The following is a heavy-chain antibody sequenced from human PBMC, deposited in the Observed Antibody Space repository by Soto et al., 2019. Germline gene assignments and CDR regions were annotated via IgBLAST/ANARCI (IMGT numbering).Heavy chain of an antibody. V-gene: IGHV3-48*01. J-gene: IGHJ5*02. CDR2: ISSGTSTI. CDR1: GFTFSSYN. D-gene: IGHD3-22*01. Sequence: EVQLAESGGGLVQPGGSPRLSCAASGFTFSSYNMNWVRQAPGKGLEWVSYISSGTSTIYYADSVKGRFTISRDNAKNSLYLQMNSLRAEDTAVYYCATEGDSSGWYNWFDPWGQGTLVTVSS. CDR3: ATEGDSSGWYNWFDP.